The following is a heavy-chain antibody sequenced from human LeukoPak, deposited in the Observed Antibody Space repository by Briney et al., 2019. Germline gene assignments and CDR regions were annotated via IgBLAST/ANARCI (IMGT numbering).Heavy chain of an antibody. Sequence: GGSLRLSCAASGFAFGPFWMHWVRQAPGKGLVWVSHINGDGSTIRYADSVKGRFTISRDNSKSTLYLQMNSLRAEDTAVYYCAKEGSYWYPDYWGQGTLVTVSS. CDR3: AKEGSYWYPDY. D-gene: IGHD6-13*01. J-gene: IGHJ4*02. CDR1: GFAFGPFW. CDR2: INGDGSTI. V-gene: IGHV3-74*01.